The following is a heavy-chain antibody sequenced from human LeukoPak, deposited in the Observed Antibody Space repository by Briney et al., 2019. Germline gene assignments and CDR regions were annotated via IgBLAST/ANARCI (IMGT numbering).Heavy chain of an antibody. CDR3: ARGDWSGYVSPYNWFDP. J-gene: IGHJ5*02. CDR2: IYYSAST. Sequence: SETLSLTCTVSGGSISSSSYYWGWIRQPPGKGLEWIGSIYYSASTYYNPSLKSRVTISVDTSKNQFSLKLSSVTAADTAVYYCARGDWSGYVSPYNWFDPWGQGTLVTVSS. D-gene: IGHD3-3*01. CDR1: GGSISSSSYY. V-gene: IGHV4-39*01.